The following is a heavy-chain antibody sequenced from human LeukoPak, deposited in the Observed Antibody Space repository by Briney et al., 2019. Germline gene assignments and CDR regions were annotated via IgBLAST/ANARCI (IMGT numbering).Heavy chain of an antibody. V-gene: IGHV1-18*01. CDR1: GYTFSNYG. CDR2: ISTNSGH. Sequence: VASVTVSFTSSGYTFSNYGISWVRQAPGQGLEWMGWISTNSGHKAQKFQDRVTMTTDTSTSTSYMELRSLRSDDTAVYYCARDFFQSGGSRYDCFDPWGQGTLVTVSS. J-gene: IGHJ5*02. CDR3: ARDFFQSGGSRYDCFDP. D-gene: IGHD2-15*01.